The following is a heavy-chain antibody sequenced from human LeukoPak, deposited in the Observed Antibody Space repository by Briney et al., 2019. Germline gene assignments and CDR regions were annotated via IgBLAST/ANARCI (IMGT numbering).Heavy chain of an antibody. D-gene: IGHD1-7*01. CDR1: GGSIRSYY. V-gene: IGHV4-4*07. Sequence: PSETLSLTCTVSGGSIRSYYWNWIRQPAGKGLEWIGRIYTSGSTDYNPSLKSRVTMSVDTSKNQLSLKLSSVTAADTAVYYCARVHWNYVGYYYYYMDVWGKGTTVTVSS. J-gene: IGHJ6*03. CDR2: IYTSGST. CDR3: ARVHWNYVGYYYYYMDV.